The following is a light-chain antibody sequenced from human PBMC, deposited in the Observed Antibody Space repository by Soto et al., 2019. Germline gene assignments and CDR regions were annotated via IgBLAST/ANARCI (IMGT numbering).Light chain of an antibody. CDR2: GAS. CDR3: QQYGSSPPIT. J-gene: IGKJ5*01. V-gene: IGKV3-20*01. Sequence: VLAQAPGALSLSPGERATLSRKGLQSVSSSYLAWYQQKPGQAPRLLIYGASSRATGIPDRFSGSGSGTDFTLTISRLEPEDFAVYYCQQYGSSPPITFGQGTRLEIK. CDR1: QSVSSSY.